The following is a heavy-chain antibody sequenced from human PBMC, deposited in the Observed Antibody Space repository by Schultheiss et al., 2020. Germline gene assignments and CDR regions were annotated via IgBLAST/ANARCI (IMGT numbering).Heavy chain of an antibody. Sequence: WGSMRLSCAASGFTFSSYGMHWVRQAPGKGLEWVAVISYDGSNKYYADSVKGRFTISRDNSKNTLYLQMNSLKTEDTAVYYCTTAERELPPNWGQGTLVTVSS. CDR2: ISYDGSNK. CDR3: TTAERELPPN. J-gene: IGHJ4*02. D-gene: IGHD1-26*01. V-gene: IGHV3-33*05. CDR1: GFTFSSYG.